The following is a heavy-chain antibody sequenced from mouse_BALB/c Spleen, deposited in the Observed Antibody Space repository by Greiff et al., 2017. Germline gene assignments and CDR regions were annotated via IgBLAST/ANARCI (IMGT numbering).Heavy chain of an antibody. CDR1: GYTFTDYN. CDR2: IYPYNGGT. Sequence: EVKLVESGPELVKPGASVKISCKASGYTFTDYNMHWVKQSHGKSLEWIGYIYPYNGGTGYNQKFKSKATLTVDNSSSTAYMELRSLTSEDSAVYYCARRRYYAMDYWGQGTSVTVSS. CDR3: ARRRYYAMDY. J-gene: IGHJ4*01. V-gene: IGHV1S29*02.